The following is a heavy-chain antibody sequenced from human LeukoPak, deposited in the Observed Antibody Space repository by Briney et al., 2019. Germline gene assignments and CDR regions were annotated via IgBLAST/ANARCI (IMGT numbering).Heavy chain of an antibody. Sequence: PSETLSLTCTVSGYSISSGYYWGWIRQPPGKGLEWIGSIYHSGSTYYNPSLKSRVTISVDTSKNQFSLKLSSVTAADTAVYYCARGYKTRITIFGVVTQRGYPGAFDIWGQGTMVTVSS. D-gene: IGHD3-3*01. CDR1: GYSISSGYY. CDR3: ARGYKTRITIFGVVTQRGYPGAFDI. J-gene: IGHJ3*02. V-gene: IGHV4-38-2*02. CDR2: IYHSGST.